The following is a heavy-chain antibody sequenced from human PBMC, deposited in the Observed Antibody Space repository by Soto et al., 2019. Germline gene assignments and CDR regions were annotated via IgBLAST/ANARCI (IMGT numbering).Heavy chain of an antibody. CDR2: ISAYNGNT. J-gene: IGHJ6*02. V-gene: IGHV1-18*01. D-gene: IGHD2-15*01. CDR3: ARFSGGSYNTYYFYYGMDV. Sequence: QVQLVQSGAEVKKPGASVKASCKASGYTFTSYGISWVRQAPGQGLDWMGWISAYNGNTKYAQDLQGRVTMTTDTSTSTAYMELRSLRSDDTAVYYCARFSGGSYNTYYFYYGMDVWGQGSTVTVSS. CDR1: GYTFTSYG.